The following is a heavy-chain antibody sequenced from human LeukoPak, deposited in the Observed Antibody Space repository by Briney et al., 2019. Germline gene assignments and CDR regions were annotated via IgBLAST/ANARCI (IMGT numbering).Heavy chain of an antibody. CDR1: GGTFNSHV. V-gene: IGHV1-69*05. Sequence: SVKVSCKASGGTFNSHVISWLRQAPGQGLEWMGGIIPVFGTASYSEKFQGRVTITTDESTTTAYMEMSSLTSEDTAVYYCARGYYYGSESYWHTKWFDPWGQGTLVTVSS. J-gene: IGHJ5*02. CDR3: ARGYYYGSESYWHTKWFDP. CDR2: IIPVFGTA. D-gene: IGHD3-10*01.